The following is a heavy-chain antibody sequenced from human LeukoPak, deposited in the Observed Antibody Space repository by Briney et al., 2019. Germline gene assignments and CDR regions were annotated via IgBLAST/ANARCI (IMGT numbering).Heavy chain of an antibody. CDR1: GFTFSSYS. CDR3: ARRRRFCSSTSCQTFDY. V-gene: IGHV3-21*01. Sequence: PGGSLRLSRAASGFTFSSYSMNWVRQAPGKGLEWVSSISSSSSYIYYADSVKGRFTISRDNAKNSLYLQMNSLRAEDTAVYYCARRRRFCSSTSCQTFDYWGQGTLVTVSS. D-gene: IGHD2-2*01. CDR2: ISSSSSYI. J-gene: IGHJ4*02.